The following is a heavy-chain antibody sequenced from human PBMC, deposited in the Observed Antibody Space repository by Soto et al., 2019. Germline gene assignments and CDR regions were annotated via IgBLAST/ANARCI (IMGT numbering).Heavy chain of an antibody. Sequence: QVQLVQSGAEVKKPGDSVKVSCSASGYTFTHFYITWVRQAPGQGLEWMGVISPHNFNTNFAQKFQGRVTLTTDTTTSTAYMELRSLRSDDTAVYYCARDEGGYDILTGYYKAHHFDYWGQGVLVTVSS. CDR2: ISPHNFNT. CDR1: GYTFTHFY. CDR3: ARDEGGYDILTGYYKAHHFDY. V-gene: IGHV1-18*01. J-gene: IGHJ4*02. D-gene: IGHD3-9*01.